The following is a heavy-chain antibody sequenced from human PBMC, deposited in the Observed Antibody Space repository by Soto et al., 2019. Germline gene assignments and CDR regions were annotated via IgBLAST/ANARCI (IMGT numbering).Heavy chain of an antibody. D-gene: IGHD2-15*01. Sequence: EVQLVESGGGLVQPGGSLRLSCAASGYPFSRYRLTWVRQAPGKGLEWVANINEDGSETYYLDSVRGRFTTSRDNAENSLFLQMNSLRAEDTAVYYCASRFCSVAACYRAGYRVFDYWGPGTVVTVSS. CDR2: INEDGSET. CDR1: GYPFSRYR. J-gene: IGHJ4*02. CDR3: ASRFCSVAACYRAGYRVFDY. V-gene: IGHV3-7*01.